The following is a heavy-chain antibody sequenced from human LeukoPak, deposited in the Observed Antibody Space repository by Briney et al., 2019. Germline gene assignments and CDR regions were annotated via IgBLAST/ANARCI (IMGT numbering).Heavy chain of an antibody. CDR3: ARVSYDSRTCLFDY. CDR1: GFTFSSYA. J-gene: IGHJ4*02. D-gene: IGHD3-22*01. CDR2: ISYHARDQ. V-gene: IGHV3-30*14. Sequence: GGSLRLSCAASGFTFSSYAMHWVRQAPGKGLEWVTVISYHARDQFYADSVKGRFTISRDNSKNTLYLQMNSLRAEDTAVYYCARVSYDSRTCLFDYWGQGTLVTVSS.